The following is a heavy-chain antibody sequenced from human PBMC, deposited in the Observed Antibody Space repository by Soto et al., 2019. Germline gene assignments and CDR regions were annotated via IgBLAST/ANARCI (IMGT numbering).Heavy chain of an antibody. CDR2: ISASGGST. CDR3: AKERWEGYGMDV. Sequence: EVQLLESGGGLVQPGGSLRLSCAASGFTFSSYAMSWVRQAPGKGLEWVSTISASGGSTYYADSVKGRFTISRDNXXXXXXXXXXXLXAXXXXXXXCAKERWEGYGMDVWGQGTTVTVSS. J-gene: IGHJ6*02. D-gene: IGHD1-26*01. CDR1: GFTFSSYA. V-gene: IGHV3-23*01.